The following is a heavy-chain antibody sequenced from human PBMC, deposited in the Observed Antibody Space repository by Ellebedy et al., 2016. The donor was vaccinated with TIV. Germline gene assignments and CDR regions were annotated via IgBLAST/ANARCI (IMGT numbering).Heavy chain of an antibody. Sequence: AASVKVSCKTSGYTFITNNIHWVRQAPGQGLEWMGTISSSVGSTSYAQRFQGRVTMTRDTSASTVYMELSSLTSEDTAVYYCARDFHNWNYGDHWGQGTLVTVSS. J-gene: IGHJ4*02. CDR3: ARDFHNWNYGDH. CDR1: GYTFITNN. D-gene: IGHD1-7*01. CDR2: ISSSVGST. V-gene: IGHV1-46*01.